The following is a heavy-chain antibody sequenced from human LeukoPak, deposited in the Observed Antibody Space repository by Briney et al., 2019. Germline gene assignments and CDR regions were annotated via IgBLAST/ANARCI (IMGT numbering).Heavy chain of an antibody. V-gene: IGHV1-18*01. J-gene: IGHJ6*02. CDR2: ISAYNGNT. CDR3: ARCRAAAGTYYYYGMDV. D-gene: IGHD6-13*01. CDR1: GYTFTSYG. Sequence: ASVKVSCKASGYTFTSYGISWVRQAPGQGLEWMGWISAYNGNTNYAQKLLGRVTMTTDTSTSTAYMELRSLRSDDTAVYYCARCRAAAGTYYYYGMDVWGQGTTVTVSS.